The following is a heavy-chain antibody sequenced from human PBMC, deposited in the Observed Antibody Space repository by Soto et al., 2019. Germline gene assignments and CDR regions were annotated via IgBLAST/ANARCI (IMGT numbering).Heavy chain of an antibody. V-gene: IGHV3-23*01. CDR2: ISGSGGST. D-gene: IGHD1-1*01. CDR3: AKDPSQMELAYCMDV. Sequence: GGSLRLSCAASGFTFSSYAMSWVRQAPGKGLEWVSAISGSGGSTYYADSVKGRFTISRDNSKNTLYLQMNSLRAEDTAVYYCAKDPSQMELAYCMDVWGQGTTITVSS. J-gene: IGHJ6*02. CDR1: GFTFSSYA.